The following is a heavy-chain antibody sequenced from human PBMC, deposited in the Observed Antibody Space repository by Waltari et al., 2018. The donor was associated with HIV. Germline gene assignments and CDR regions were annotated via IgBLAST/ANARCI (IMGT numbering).Heavy chain of an antibody. J-gene: IGHJ4*02. CDR2: IYYSGSS. V-gene: IGHV4-4*02. CDR1: GGSISSRNW. CDR3: ARYFGGSWNYDS. D-gene: IGHD2-15*01. Sequence: QVQLQESGPGLVKPSGTLSLTCAVSGGSISSRNWWSWVRQPPGKGLEWIGEIYYSGSSNYNPSLKSLVTISVDKSKNQFSLNLSSVTAADTAVYYCARYFGGSWNYDSWGQGTLVTVSS.